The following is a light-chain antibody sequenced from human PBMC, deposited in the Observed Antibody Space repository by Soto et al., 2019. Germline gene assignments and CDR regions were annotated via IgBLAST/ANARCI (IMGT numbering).Light chain of an antibody. CDR3: QQYGSSPQT. CDR1: QSVGSH. Sequence: EIVMTQSPATLSVSPGERATLSCRASQSVGSHLAWYQQRPGQAPRLLIYGASSRATGIPDRFSGSGSGTDFTLTISRLEPEDFAVYYCQQYGSSPQTFGQGTKVDIK. J-gene: IGKJ1*01. V-gene: IGKV3-20*01. CDR2: GAS.